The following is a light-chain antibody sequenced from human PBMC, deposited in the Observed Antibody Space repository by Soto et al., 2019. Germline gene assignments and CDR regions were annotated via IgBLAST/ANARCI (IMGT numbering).Light chain of an antibody. V-gene: IGLV1-44*01. J-gene: IGLJ3*02. Sequence: QSALTQPPSASGTPGQRVTISCSGSGSNIGTNTVNWYQQLPGTAPKLLIYRTGQRPAGIPDRFSGSKSGTSASLDISGLQSDDEADYYCTAWDGSLDGRVFGGGTKVTVL. CDR2: RTG. CDR3: TAWDGSLDGRV. CDR1: GSNIGTNT.